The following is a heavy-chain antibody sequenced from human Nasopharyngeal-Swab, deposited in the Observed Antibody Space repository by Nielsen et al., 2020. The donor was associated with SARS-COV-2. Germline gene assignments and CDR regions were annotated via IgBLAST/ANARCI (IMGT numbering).Heavy chain of an antibody. V-gene: IGHV3-21*01. D-gene: IGHD3-10*01. J-gene: IGHJ4*02. CDR3: AREITMVRGVMLDY. CDR1: GFTFNNYN. CDR2: IISSSSYI. Sequence: GGSLRLSCAASGFTFNNYNFNWVRQAPGKGLEWVSSIISSSSYIYYADSVKGRFTISRDNAKNSLYLQMNSLRAEDTAVYYCAREITMVRGVMLDYWGQGTLVTVSA.